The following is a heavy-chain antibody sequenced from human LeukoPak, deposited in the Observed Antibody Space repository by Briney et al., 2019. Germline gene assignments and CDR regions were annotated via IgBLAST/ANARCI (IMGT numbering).Heavy chain of an antibody. CDR1: GFTFSSYA. CDR2: ISGSGGTT. D-gene: IGHD6-19*01. V-gene: IGHV3-23*01. J-gene: IGHJ4*02. CDR3: AKDHDYSSRPYYFDY. Sequence: PGGSLRLSCAASGFTFSSYAMNWVRQAPGKGLEWVSGISGSGGTTYYADSVKGRFTISRDNSKNTLYLQMNSLRAEDTALYYCAKDHDYSSRPYYFDYWGQGTLVTVSS.